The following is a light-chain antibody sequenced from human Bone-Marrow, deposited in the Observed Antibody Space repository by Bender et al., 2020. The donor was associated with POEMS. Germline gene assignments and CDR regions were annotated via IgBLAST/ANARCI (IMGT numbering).Light chain of an antibody. Sequence: SYELTQPPSVSVSPGQTANITCSGDKLGNQFASWYQQQPGQSPVLLIYQDDKRPSGIPERFSGSSSGNTATLTISGTLAMDEAAYYCQAWDTITHVVLGGGTRLTVL. CDR1: KLGNQF. V-gene: IGLV3-1*01. CDR2: QDD. CDR3: QAWDTITHVV. J-gene: IGLJ3*02.